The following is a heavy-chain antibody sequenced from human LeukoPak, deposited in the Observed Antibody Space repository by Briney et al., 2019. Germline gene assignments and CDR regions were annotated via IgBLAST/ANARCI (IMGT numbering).Heavy chain of an antibody. CDR3: ARDGYDSSGYYNYFDY. Sequence: PSETLSLTCTVSGGSISSGVYYWSWIRQHPGKGLEWIGYIYYSGSTYYNPSLKSRVTISVDTSKNQFSLKLSSVTAADTAVYYCARDGYDSSGYYNYFDYWGQGALVTVSS. D-gene: IGHD3-22*01. J-gene: IGHJ4*02. CDR2: IYYSGST. V-gene: IGHV4-31*03. CDR1: GGSISSGVYY.